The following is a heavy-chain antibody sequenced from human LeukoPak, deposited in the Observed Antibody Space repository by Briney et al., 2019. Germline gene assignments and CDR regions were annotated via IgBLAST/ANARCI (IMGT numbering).Heavy chain of an antibody. CDR1: GASISTSSYY. V-gene: IGHV4-39*01. J-gene: IGHJ5*02. D-gene: IGHD3-22*01. CDR2: IYYSGST. CDR3: ARGPMRGWFDP. Sequence: PSETLSLTCTVSGASISTSSYYWGWIRQPPGKGLEWIGSIYYSGSTYYNPSLKSRVTISVDTSKNQFSLKLNSVTAGDTAVYYCARGPMRGWFDPWGQGTLVTVSS.